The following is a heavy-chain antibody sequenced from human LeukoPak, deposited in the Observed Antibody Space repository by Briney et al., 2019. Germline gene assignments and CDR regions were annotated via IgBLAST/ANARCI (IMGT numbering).Heavy chain of an antibody. V-gene: IGHV1-18*01. D-gene: IGHD3-22*01. CDR3: ARDRSEIVVVITTPGAFDI. J-gene: IGHJ3*02. Sequence: GASVKVSCKASGYTFTSYGISWVRQAPGQGLEWMGWISAYNGNTNYAQKLQGRVTMTTDTSTSTAYMELRSLRSDDTAVYYCARDRSEIVVVITTPGAFDIWGQGTMVTVSS. CDR1: GYTFTSYG. CDR2: ISAYNGNT.